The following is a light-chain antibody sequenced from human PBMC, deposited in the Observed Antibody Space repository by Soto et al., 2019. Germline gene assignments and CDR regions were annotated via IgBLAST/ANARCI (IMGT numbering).Light chain of an antibody. CDR3: QQSYSSPWT. Sequence: DIQMTQSPSSLSASVGDRITITCRASQSIGSYLNWYQHKPGRAPKFLIYAVSTLQSWVPSRFNGSGSGTDFTLTISSLQPGDFASYSCQQSYSSPWTFGQWTKVEIK. CDR2: AVS. V-gene: IGKV1-39*01. J-gene: IGKJ1*01. CDR1: QSIGSY.